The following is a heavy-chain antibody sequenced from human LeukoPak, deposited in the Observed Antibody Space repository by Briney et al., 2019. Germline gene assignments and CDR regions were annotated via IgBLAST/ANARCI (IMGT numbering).Heavy chain of an antibody. CDR3: ARGRYYDSSGYYYLYYYYGMDV. D-gene: IGHD3-22*01. CDR1: GGSFSGYY. J-gene: IGHJ6*02. V-gene: IGHV4-34*01. CDR2: INHSGST. Sequence: SETLSLTCAVYGGSFSGYYWSWIRQPPGKGLEWIGEINHSGSTNYNPSLKSRVTISVDTSKNQFSLKLSSVTAADTAVYYCARGRYYDSSGYYYLYYYYGMDVWGQGTTVTVSS.